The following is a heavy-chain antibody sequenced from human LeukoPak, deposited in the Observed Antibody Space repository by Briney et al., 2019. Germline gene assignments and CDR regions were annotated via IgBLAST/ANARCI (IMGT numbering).Heavy chain of an antibody. J-gene: IGHJ6*03. CDR2: ISTTRSSI. CDR1: GFTFSSYD. CDR3: ATNWAYYYYMDV. D-gene: IGHD3-16*01. V-gene: IGHV3-21*01. Sequence: GGLRLSCAASGFTFSSYDMSWVRQAPGKGLEWVSSISTTRSSIYYADSVKGRFTISRDNAKNSLYLQMNSLRAEDTAVYYGATNWAYYYYMDVWGKGTTVTVSS.